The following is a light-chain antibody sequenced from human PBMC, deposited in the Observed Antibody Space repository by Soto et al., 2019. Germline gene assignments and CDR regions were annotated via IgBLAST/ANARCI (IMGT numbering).Light chain of an antibody. CDR1: SSDIGAYNS. Sequence: QSALTQPASVSGSPGQSITISCTGTSSDIGAYNSVSWYQQHPGKAPKLMIYEVSNRPSGVSNRFSASKSVNTASLTISGLQAEDEADYYCSSRTTSNPYVFGTGTKVTVL. J-gene: IGLJ1*01. CDR3: SSRTTSNPYV. CDR2: EVS. V-gene: IGLV2-14*01.